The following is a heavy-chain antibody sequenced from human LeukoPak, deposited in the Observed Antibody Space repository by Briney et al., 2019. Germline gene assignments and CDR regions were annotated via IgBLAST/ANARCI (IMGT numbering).Heavy chain of an antibody. CDR3: AKFRYSSSLFPFDI. J-gene: IGHJ3*02. CDR2: ISSSSDHI. V-gene: IGHV3-23*01. Sequence: GGSLRLSCAASGFTFSSYAMSWVRQAPGKGLEWVSAISSSSDHIYYADSVKGRFTTSRDNSKNTLYLQMNSLRAEDTAVYYCAKFRYSSSLFPFDIWGQGTMVTVSS. D-gene: IGHD6-13*01. CDR1: GFTFSSYA.